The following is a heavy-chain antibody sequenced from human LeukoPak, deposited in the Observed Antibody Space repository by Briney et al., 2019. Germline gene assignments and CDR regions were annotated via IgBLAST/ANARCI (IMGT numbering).Heavy chain of an antibody. CDR1: GYTFTSYG. Sequence: ASVKVSCKASGYTFTSYGISWVRQAPGQGLEWMGWISAYNGNTNYAQKLQGRVTMTTDTSTSTAYMELRSLRSDDTAVYYCARGVDYYGSGSQWFDPWGQGTLVTVSS. V-gene: IGHV1-18*01. CDR3: ARGVDYYGSGSQWFDP. CDR2: ISAYNGNT. D-gene: IGHD3-10*01. J-gene: IGHJ5*02.